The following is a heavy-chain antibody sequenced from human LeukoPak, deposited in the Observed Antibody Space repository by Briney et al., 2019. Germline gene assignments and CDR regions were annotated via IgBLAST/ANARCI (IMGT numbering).Heavy chain of an antibody. Sequence: GGSLRLSCAASGFTFSSYSMNWVRQAPGEGLEWVSSISSSSSYIYYADSVKGRFTISRDNAKNSLYLQMNSLRAEDTAVYYCARAYSIAAAGKGAFDIWGQGTMVTVSS. V-gene: IGHV3-21*01. CDR3: ARAYSIAAAGKGAFDI. J-gene: IGHJ3*02. CDR2: ISSSSSYI. CDR1: GFTFSSYS. D-gene: IGHD6-13*01.